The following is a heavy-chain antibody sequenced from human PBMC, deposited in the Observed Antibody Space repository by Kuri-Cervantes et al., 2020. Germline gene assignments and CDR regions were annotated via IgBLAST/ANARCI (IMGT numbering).Heavy chain of an antibody. CDR3: AREDGSSPVAFDI. D-gene: IGHD6-6*01. J-gene: IGHJ3*02. CDR1: GGTFSSYA. V-gene: IGHV1-69*13. CDR2: IIPIFGTA. Sequence: SVKVSCKASGGTFSSYAISWARQAPGQGLEWMGGIIPIFGTANYAQKFQGRVTITADESTSTAYMELSSLRSEDTAVYYCAREDGSSPVAFDIWGQGTMVTVSS.